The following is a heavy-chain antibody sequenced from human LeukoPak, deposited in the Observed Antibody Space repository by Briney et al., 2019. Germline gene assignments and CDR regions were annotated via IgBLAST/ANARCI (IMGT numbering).Heavy chain of an antibody. Sequence: GGSLRLSCAASGFTFSNSALSWVRQAPGKGLEWVSDISGSGGSTYYADSVKGRFTISRDNSKNTLYLQMNSLRAEDTAVYYCARDQTPFVWGQGTLVTVSS. J-gene: IGHJ4*02. V-gene: IGHV3-23*01. CDR3: ARDQTPFV. CDR1: GFTFSNSA. CDR2: ISGSGGST.